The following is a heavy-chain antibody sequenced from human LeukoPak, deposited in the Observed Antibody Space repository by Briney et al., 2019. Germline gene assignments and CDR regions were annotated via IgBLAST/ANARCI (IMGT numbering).Heavy chain of an antibody. CDR1: GITVSSNY. Sequence: PGGSLRLSCAASGITVSSNYMSWVRQAPGMGLEWVSVIYGDGRTYYAGSMKCRFTISRDNSKNTLYLQMNSLRAEDTAVYYCARSNYNICNLGVWYFFDYRGQGTLVTVSS. V-gene: IGHV3-66*01. D-gene: IGHD4-11*01. CDR3: ARSNYNICNLGVWYFFDY. CDR2: IYGDGRT. J-gene: IGHJ4*02.